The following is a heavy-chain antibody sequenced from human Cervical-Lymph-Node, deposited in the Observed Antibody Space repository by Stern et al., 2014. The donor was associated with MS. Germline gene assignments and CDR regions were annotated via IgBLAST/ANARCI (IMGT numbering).Heavy chain of an antibody. CDR3: AKDVRFLTLFCVMDV. V-gene: IGHV3-30*18. CDR1: GFIFSSFG. Sequence: VQLEESGGGVVQPGRSLRLSCAASGFIFSSFGMHWVRQAPGKGLEWLAGISSDGSNENYAESVKGRFTISRDNSKNTVNLQMNSLRGDDTAVYYCAKDVRFLTLFCVMDVWGQGTTVTVSS. J-gene: IGHJ6*02. D-gene: IGHD3-3*01. CDR2: ISSDGSNE.